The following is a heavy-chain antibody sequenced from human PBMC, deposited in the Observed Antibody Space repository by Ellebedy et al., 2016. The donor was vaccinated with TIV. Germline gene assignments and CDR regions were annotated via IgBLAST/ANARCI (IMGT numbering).Heavy chain of an antibody. V-gene: IGHV1-69*06. CDR1: GYTFTSYA. J-gene: IGHJ6*02. D-gene: IGHD2-2*01. CDR2: IIPIFGTA. CDR3: AREGLGYCSSTSCYGMDV. Sequence: SVKVSXXASGYTFTSYAISWVRQAPGQGLEWMGGIIPIFGTANYAQKFQGRVTITADKSTSTAYMELSSLRSEDTAVYYCAREGLGYCSSTSCYGMDVWGQGTTVTVSS.